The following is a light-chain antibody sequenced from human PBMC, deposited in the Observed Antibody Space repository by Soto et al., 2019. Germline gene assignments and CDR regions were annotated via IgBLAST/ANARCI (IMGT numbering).Light chain of an antibody. CDR3: QQYKTYPYT. Sequence: DIQMTQSPVSLSASVGDRVTITCRASQGISNYVAWFQQKPGKAPKSLIYDASRLQSGVPSKFSGSGSGTDFTLTIGSLQPEDFATYYCQQYKTYPYTFGQGTKLEIK. J-gene: IGKJ2*01. V-gene: IGKV1-16*02. CDR1: QGISNY. CDR2: DAS.